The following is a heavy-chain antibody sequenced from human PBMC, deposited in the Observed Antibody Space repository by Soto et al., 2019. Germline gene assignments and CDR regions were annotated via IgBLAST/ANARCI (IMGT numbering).Heavy chain of an antibody. CDR3: ARPSEYYDSSGYASGTTWFDY. V-gene: IGHV4-39*01. Sequence: QLQLQESGPGLVKPSETLSLTCTVSGGSISSSSYYWGWIRQPPGKGLEWIGSIYYSGSTYYNPSLKSRVTISVDTSKNQFSLKLSSVTAADTAVYYCARPSEYYDSSGYASGTTWFDYWGQGTLVTVSS. D-gene: IGHD3-22*01. J-gene: IGHJ4*02. CDR1: GGSISSSSYY. CDR2: IYYSGST.